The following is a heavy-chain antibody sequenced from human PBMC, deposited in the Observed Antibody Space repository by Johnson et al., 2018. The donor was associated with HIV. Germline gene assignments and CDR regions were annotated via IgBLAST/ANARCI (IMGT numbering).Heavy chain of an antibody. Sequence: QVQLVESGGGVVRPGGSLRLSCGASGFTLNYYGMHWVRQAPGKGLEWVAVISYAGSNKYYADSVKGRFTISRDNSKNTLYLQMNSLRAEDTAVYYCAKCGDADAFDIWGQGTMVTVSS. CDR3: AKCGDADAFDI. J-gene: IGHJ3*02. CDR2: ISYAGSNK. CDR1: GFTLNYYG. V-gene: IGHV3-30*18. D-gene: IGHD3-10*01.